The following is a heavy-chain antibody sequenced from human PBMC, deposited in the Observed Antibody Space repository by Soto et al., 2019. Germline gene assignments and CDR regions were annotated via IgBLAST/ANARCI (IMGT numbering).Heavy chain of an antibody. Sequence: PGGSLRLSCAASGFTFSDYYMSWIRQAPGKGLVWVSYISSDGSRTTYADSVKGRFTISRDNAKNSLYLQMNSLRDEDTAVYYCASENRGMDVWGQGTTVTVSS. CDR2: ISSDGSRT. CDR1: GFTFSDYY. V-gene: IGHV3-11*06. CDR3: ASENRGMDV. J-gene: IGHJ6*02.